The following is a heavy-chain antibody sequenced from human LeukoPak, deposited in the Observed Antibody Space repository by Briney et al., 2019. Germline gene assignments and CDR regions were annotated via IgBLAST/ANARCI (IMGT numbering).Heavy chain of an antibody. D-gene: IGHD3-22*01. CDR1: GFTFDDYA. V-gene: IGHV3-9*01. J-gene: IGHJ4*02. Sequence: PGGSLRLSCAASGFTFDDYAMHWVRQAPGKGLEWVSGISWNSGSIGYADSVKGRFTISRDNSKNTLYLQMNSLRAEDTAVYYCARSYYYDSSHTVDYWGQGTLVTVSS. CDR2: ISWNSGSI. CDR3: ARSYYYDSSHTVDY.